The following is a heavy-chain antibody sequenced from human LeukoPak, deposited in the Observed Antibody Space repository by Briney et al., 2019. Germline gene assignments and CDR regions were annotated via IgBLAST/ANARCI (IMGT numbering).Heavy chain of an antibody. D-gene: IGHD6-6*01. Sequence: SLRLSCAASGFTFDDYAMHWVRQAPGKGLEWVSGISWNSGSIGYADSVKGRFTISRDNAKNSLYLQMNSLRAEDTAVYYCARDGAYSSSSYFDYWGQGTLVTVSS. V-gene: IGHV3-9*01. CDR2: ISWNSGSI. J-gene: IGHJ4*02. CDR1: GFTFDDYA. CDR3: ARDGAYSSSSYFDY.